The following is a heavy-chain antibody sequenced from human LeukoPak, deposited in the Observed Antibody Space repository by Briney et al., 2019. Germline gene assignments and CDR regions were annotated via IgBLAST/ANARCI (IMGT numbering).Heavy chain of an antibody. J-gene: IGHJ6*03. CDR3: ARNNLHYYYMDV. Sequence: ASETLSLTCTVSGGSISSYYWSWIRQPPGKGLEWIGYIYTSGSTNYNPSLKSRVTISVDTSKNQFSLKLSSVTAADTAVYYCARNNLHYYYMDVWGKGTTVTVSS. CDR2: IYTSGST. CDR1: GGSISSYY. V-gene: IGHV4-4*09.